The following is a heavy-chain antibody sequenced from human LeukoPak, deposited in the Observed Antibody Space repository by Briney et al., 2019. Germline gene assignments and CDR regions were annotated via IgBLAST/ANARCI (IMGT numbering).Heavy chain of an antibody. CDR2: ISAYNGNT. D-gene: IGHD2-2*01. J-gene: IGHJ4*02. CDR1: GYTFTSYG. V-gene: IGHV1-18*01. CDR3: ARPLGYCSSTSCYGGPVFDS. Sequence: EASVKVSCKASGYTFTSYGISWVRQAPGQGLEWMGWISAYNGNTNYAQKLQGRVTMTTDTSTSTAYMELRSLRSGDTAVYYCARPLGYCSSTSCYGGPVFDSWGQGPWSPSPQ.